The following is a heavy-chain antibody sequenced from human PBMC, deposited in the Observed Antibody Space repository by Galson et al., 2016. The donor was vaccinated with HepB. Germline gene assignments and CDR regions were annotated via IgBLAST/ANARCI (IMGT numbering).Heavy chain of an antibody. V-gene: IGHV3-53*01. D-gene: IGHD3-10*01. J-gene: IGHJ6*02. CDR1: GFIVNNNY. Sequence: SLRLSCAASGFIVNNNYMNWVRQAPGKGLGWVSVIYGGGITYYADSVKGRFSISRDSSENTVNLQMNSLRGGETAVNYCAGDAGLPNGMDIRGQGTTVTVSS. CDR3: AGDAGLPNGMDI. CDR2: IYGGGIT.